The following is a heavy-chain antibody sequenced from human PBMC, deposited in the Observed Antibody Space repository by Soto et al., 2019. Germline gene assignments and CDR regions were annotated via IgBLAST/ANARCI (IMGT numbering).Heavy chain of an antibody. Sequence: GGSLRLSCAGSGFTFSSYGMHWVRQAPGKGLEWVAVIWYDGSNKYYADSVKGRFTISRDNSKNTLYLQMNSLRAEDTAVYYCATATTRPDYYYGMDVWGQGTTVTVSS. CDR3: ATATTRPDYYYGMDV. V-gene: IGHV3-33*08. D-gene: IGHD6-6*01. J-gene: IGHJ6*02. CDR1: GFTFSSYG. CDR2: IWYDGSNK.